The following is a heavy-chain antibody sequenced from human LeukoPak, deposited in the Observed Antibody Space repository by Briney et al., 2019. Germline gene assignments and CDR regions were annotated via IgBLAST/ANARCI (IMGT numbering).Heavy chain of an antibody. Sequence: GGSLRLSCAASGFTFSRYYMHWVRQAPGKGLVWVSRINSDGSSTTYADSVKGRFTIFRDNAKNTLYLQMNSLKVEDTAVYYCTRVFVGDEYSSSGYWGQGTLVTVSS. J-gene: IGHJ4*02. CDR3: TRVFVGDEYSSSGY. CDR1: GFTFSRYY. D-gene: IGHD6-13*01. V-gene: IGHV3-74*01. CDR2: INSDGSST.